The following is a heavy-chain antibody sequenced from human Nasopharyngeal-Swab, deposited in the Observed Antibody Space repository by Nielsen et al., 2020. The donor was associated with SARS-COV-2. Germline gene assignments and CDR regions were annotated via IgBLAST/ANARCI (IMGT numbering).Heavy chain of an antibody. CDR2: INHSGST. V-gene: IGHV4-34*01. CDR3: AGCKRMAARPSYYYYYMDV. J-gene: IGHJ6*03. D-gene: IGHD6-6*01. Sequence: SETLSPTCAVYGGSFSGYYWSWIRQRPGKGLEWIGEINHSGSTNYNSSLKSRVTISVDTSKKQFSLKLSSVTGADTTVYYCAGCKRMAARPSYYYYYMDVWGKGTTVTVSS. CDR1: GGSFSGYY.